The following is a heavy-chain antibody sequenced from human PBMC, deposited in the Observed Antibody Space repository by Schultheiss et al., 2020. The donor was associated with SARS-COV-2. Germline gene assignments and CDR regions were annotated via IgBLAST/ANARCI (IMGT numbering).Heavy chain of an antibody. CDR2: ISYDGSNK. CDR3: AKFSRGEWLPID. CDR1: GFTFSSYA. V-gene: IGHV3-30*04. Sequence: GESLKISCAASGFTFSSYAMHWVRQAPGKGLEWVAVISYDGSNKYYADSVKGRFTISRDNSKDSLYLQMNSLRGEDTAVYYCAKFSRGEWLPIDWGQGILVTVSS. J-gene: IGHJ4*02. D-gene: IGHD3-3*01.